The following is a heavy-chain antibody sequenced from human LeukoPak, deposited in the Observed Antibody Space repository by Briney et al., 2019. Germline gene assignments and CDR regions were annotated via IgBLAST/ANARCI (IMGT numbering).Heavy chain of an antibody. D-gene: IGHD3-22*01. Sequence: NPGRSLRLSCAASGFTFKTFEMNWVRQAPGKWLEWLSYISSSGNTAYYADSVKGRFTISRDNSKNSLFLQMNSLRAEDTAVYYCARGNTYYLDTSWWFDPWGQGTLVTASS. CDR3: ARGNTYYLDTSWWFDP. J-gene: IGHJ5*02. CDR1: GFTFKTFE. CDR2: ISSSGNTA. V-gene: IGHV3-48*03.